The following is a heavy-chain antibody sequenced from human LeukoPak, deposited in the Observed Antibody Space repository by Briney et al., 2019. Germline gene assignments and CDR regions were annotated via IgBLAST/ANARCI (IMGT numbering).Heavy chain of an antibody. J-gene: IGHJ4*02. V-gene: IGHV4-39*01. Sequence: SETLSLTCTVSGGSISSRPYDWGWIRQPPGKGLEYIGSLSYSGSTYYNPSLRSRVTISVGTSKNQFSLQLSSVTAAETAVYYCARHISRGDGTKRGFDYWSQGTLVTVSS. CDR1: GGSISSRPYD. D-gene: IGHD5-24*01. CDR3: ARHISRGDGTKRGFDY. CDR2: LSYSGST.